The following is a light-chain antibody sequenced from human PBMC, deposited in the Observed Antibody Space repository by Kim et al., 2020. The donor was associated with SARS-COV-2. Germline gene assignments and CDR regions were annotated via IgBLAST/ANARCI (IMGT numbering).Light chain of an antibody. CDR2: WTS. Sequence: DIVMTQSQDSLAVSLGERDTIICKSSQSVLYSSNNKNCLAWYQQKPGQPPRLLIYWTSTRESGVPDRFSGSGSGTDFTLTISSLQAEDVAVYSCQQYCNIPITFGQVTRLEI. J-gene: IGKJ5*01. V-gene: IGKV4-1*01. CDR3: QQYCNIPIT. CDR1: QSVLYSSNNKNC.